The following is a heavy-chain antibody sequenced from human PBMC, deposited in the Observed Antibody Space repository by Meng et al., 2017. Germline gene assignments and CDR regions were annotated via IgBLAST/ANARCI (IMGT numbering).Heavy chain of an antibody. CDR1: GFTFDDYT. CDR2: ISWDGGST. CDR3: AKDVDYGDYGDYGMGV. V-gene: IGHV3-43*01. D-gene: IGHD4-17*01. Sequence: GESLKISCAASGFTFDDYTMHWVRQAPGKGLEWVSLISWDGGSTYYADSVKGRFTISRDNSKNSLYLQMNSLRTEDTALYYCAKDVDYGDYGDYGMGVWGQGTTVTVSS. J-gene: IGHJ6*02.